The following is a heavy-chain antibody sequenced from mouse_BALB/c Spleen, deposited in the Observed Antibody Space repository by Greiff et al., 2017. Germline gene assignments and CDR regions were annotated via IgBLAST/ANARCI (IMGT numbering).Heavy chain of an antibody. Sequence: EVKLQESGGGLVQPGGSRKLSCAASGFTFSSFGMHWVRQAPEKGLEWVAYISSGSSTIYYADTVKGRFTISRDNPKNTLFLQMTSLRSEDTAMYYCARSYGYDGGNFDCWGQGTTLTVSS. J-gene: IGHJ2*01. CDR2: ISSGSSTI. CDR1: GFTFSSFG. V-gene: IGHV5-17*02. CDR3: ARSYGYDGGNFDC. D-gene: IGHD2-2*01.